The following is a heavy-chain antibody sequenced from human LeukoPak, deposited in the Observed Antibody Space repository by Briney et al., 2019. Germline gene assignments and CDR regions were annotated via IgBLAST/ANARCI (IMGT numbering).Heavy chain of an antibody. J-gene: IGHJ3*02. CDR3: ARGRYDILTGYYTRTFDI. Sequence: PSETLSLTCTVSGGSISSGDYYWSWIRQPPGKGLEWIGYVYYSGSTYYNRSLMSRDTISVATSKNPFSLKLSSVTAADTAVYYCARGRYDILTGYYTRTFDIWGQGTMVTV. CDR1: GGSISSGDYY. V-gene: IGHV4-30-4*01. CDR2: VYYSGST. D-gene: IGHD3-9*01.